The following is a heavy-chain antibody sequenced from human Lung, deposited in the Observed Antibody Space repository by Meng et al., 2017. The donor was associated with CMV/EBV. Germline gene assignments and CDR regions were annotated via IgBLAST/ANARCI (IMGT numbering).Heavy chain of an antibody. CDR1: GFSFSNWY. J-gene: IGHJ4*02. V-gene: IGHV3-11*04. CDR2: ISNSGSTI. D-gene: IGHD1-14*01. Sequence: SGFSFSNWYVHWIRQAPGKGLEWVSYISNSGSTIYYADSVRGRFTNSRDNAKNSLYLQMNSLRAEDTAVYYCARSRTQPRSYYFDYWGQGTLVTVSS. CDR3: ARSRTQPRSYYFDY.